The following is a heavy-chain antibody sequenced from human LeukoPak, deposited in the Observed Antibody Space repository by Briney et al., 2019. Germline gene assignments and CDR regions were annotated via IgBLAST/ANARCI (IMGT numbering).Heavy chain of an antibody. CDR1: GYTFTSYD. V-gene: IGHV1-8*01. D-gene: IGHD6-19*01. J-gene: IGHJ6*02. Sequence: ASVKVPCKASGYTFTSYDINWVRQATGQGLEWMGWMNPNSGNTGYAQKFQGRATMTRNTSISTAYMELSSLRSEDTAVYYCARGKTDSSGWYVAWLPSHEGIYYGMDVWGQGTTVTVSS. CDR3: ARGKTDSSGWYVAWLPSHEGIYYGMDV. CDR2: MNPNSGNT.